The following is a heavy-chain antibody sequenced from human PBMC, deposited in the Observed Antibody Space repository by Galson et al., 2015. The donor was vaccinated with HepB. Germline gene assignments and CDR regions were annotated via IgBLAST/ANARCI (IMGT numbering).Heavy chain of an antibody. CDR1: GFTFSSYA. Sequence: SLRLSCAASGFTFSSYAMSWVRQAPGKGLEWVSAISGSGGSTYYADSVKGRFTISRDNSKNTLYLQMNSLRAEDTAVYYCARTKGVYRRQWLVECFDYWGQGTLVTVSS. V-gene: IGHV3-23*01. J-gene: IGHJ4*02. CDR3: ARTKGVYRRQWLVECFDY. CDR2: ISGSGGST. D-gene: IGHD6-19*01.